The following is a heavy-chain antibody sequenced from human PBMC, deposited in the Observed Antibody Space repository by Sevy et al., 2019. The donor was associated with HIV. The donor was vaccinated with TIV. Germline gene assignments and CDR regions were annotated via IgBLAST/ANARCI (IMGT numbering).Heavy chain of an antibody. D-gene: IGHD3-22*01. CDR1: GFTFSSNY. CDR3: ARGMWNYYDSSGYYHGMDV. V-gene: IGHV3-53*01. Sequence: GGSLRLSCAASGFTFSSNYMSWVRQAPGKGLEWVSVIYSGGSTYYADPVKGRFTISRDNSKNTLYLQMNSLRAEDTAVYYCARGMWNYYDSSGYYHGMDVWGQGTTVTVSS. CDR2: IYSGGST. J-gene: IGHJ6*02.